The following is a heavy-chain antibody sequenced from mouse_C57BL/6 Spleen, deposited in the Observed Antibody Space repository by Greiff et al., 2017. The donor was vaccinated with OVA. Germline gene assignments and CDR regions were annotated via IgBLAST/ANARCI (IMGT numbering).Heavy chain of an antibody. CDR3: TRGEIGYYGSSYNYFDY. CDR1: GFTFSSYA. CDR2: ISSGGDYI. V-gene: IGHV5-9-1*02. D-gene: IGHD1-1*01. Sequence: EVKLEESGEGLVKPGGSLKLSCAASGFTFSSYAMSWVRQTPEKRLEWVAYISSGGDYIYYADTVKGRFTISRDNARNTLYLQMSSLKSEDTAMYYCTRGEIGYYGSSYNYFDYWGQGTTLTVSS. J-gene: IGHJ2*01.